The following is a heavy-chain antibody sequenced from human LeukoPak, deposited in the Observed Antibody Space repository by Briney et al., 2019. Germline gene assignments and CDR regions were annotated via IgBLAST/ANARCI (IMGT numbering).Heavy chain of an antibody. CDR2: ISYDGSNK. V-gene: IGHV3-30*18. CDR3: AKHGGNYYDSSGYYYEWYYFDY. D-gene: IGHD3-22*01. J-gene: IGHJ4*02. Sequence: GRSLRLSCAASGFTFSSYGMHWVRQAPGKGLEWVAVISYDGSNKYYADSVKGRFTISRDNSKNTLYLQMNSLRAEDTAVYYCAKHGGNYYDSSGYYYEWYYFDYWGQGTLVTVSS. CDR1: GFTFSSYG.